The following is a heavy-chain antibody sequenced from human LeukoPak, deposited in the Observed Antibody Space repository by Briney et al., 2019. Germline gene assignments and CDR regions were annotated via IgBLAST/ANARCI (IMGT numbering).Heavy chain of an antibody. CDR2: IRYDGSNK. J-gene: IGHJ4*02. CDR1: GFTFSSYG. V-gene: IGHV3-30*02. D-gene: IGHD1-26*01. Sequence: PGGSLRLSCAASGFTFSSYGMHWVRQAPGKGLEWVAFIRYDGSNKYYADSVEGRFTISRDNSKNTLYLQMNSLRAEDTAVYYCAKAEGGATRPYFDYWGQGTLVTVSS. CDR3: AKAEGGATRPYFDY.